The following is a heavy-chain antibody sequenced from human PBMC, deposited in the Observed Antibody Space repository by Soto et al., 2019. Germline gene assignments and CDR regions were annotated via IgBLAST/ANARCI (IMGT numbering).Heavy chain of an antibody. J-gene: IGHJ4*02. V-gene: IGHV1-8*01. D-gene: IGHD3-16*01. CDR1: GYTFTSYD. Sequence: QVQLVQSGAEVKKPGASVKVSCKASGYTFTSYDINWVRQATGQGLEWMGWMNPNSGNTGYAQKFQGRVTMTRNTSIRTAYKELSSLRSEETAVYYCASARGRMIPCGGVIGYWGQGTLVTVSS. CDR3: ASARGRMIPCGGVIGY. CDR2: MNPNSGNT.